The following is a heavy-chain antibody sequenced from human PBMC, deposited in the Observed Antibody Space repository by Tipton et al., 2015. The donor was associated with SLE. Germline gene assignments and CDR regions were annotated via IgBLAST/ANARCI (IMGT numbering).Heavy chain of an antibody. CDR3: ARGGLYETSAYSVGFDI. CDR2: IYNTGST. V-gene: IGHV4-4*07. CDR1: GGSITSNY. J-gene: IGHJ3*02. Sequence: TLSLTCTVSGGSITSNYWSWIRQPAGKGLEWIGRIYNTGSTNYKSSLQSRVTISLDTSNNQFSLKLHSVTVADTAVYYCARGGLYETSAYSVGFDIWGQGTMVTVSP. D-gene: IGHD3-22*01.